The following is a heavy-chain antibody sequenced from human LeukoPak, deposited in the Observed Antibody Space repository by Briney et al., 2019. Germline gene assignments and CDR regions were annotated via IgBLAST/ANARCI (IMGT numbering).Heavy chain of an antibody. D-gene: IGHD6-19*01. V-gene: IGHV3-9*01. CDR1: GFTFDDYA. CDR2: ISWNSGSI. J-gene: IGHJ4*02. Sequence: GGSLRLSCAASGFTFDDYAMHWVRQAPGKGLEWVSGISWNSGSIGYADSVKGRFTISRDNAKNSLYLQMNSLRAEDTALYYCAKDPTFRSGWAYYFDYWGQGTLVTVSS. CDR3: AKDPTFRSGWAYYFDY.